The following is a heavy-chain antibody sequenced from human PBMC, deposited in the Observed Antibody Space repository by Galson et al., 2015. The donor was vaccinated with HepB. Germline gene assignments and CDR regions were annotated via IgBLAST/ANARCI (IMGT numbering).Heavy chain of an antibody. CDR3: ARDLTWIQLWPQGFDY. D-gene: IGHD5-18*01. CDR2: ISGSSSYI. J-gene: IGHJ4*02. Sequence: SLRLSCAASGFTFSSYSMNWVRQAPGKGLEWVSSISGSSSYIYYADSVKGRFTISRDNAKNSLYLQMNSLRAEDTAVYYCARDLTWIQLWPQGFDYWGQGTLVTVSS. V-gene: IGHV3-21*01. CDR1: GFTFSSYS.